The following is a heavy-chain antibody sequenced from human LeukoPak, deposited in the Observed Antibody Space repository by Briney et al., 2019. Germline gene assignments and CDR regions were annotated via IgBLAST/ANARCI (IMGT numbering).Heavy chain of an antibody. CDR1: GGSISSYY. D-gene: IGHD6-13*01. CDR2: IYYSGST. V-gene: IGHV4-59*01. J-gene: IGHJ4*02. CDR3: ARGVVAAAGRTFDF. Sequence: SETLSLTCTVSGGSISSYYWSWIRQPPGKGLEWIGYIYYSGSTNYNPSLKGRVTISVDTSKNQFSLKLRSVTAADTAVYYCARGVVAAAGRTFDFWGQGTLVTVSS.